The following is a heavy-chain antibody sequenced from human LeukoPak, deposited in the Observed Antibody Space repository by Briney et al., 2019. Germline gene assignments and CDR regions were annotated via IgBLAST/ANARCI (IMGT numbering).Heavy chain of an antibody. J-gene: IGHJ4*02. CDR2: ISSSSSYI. CDR3: ARTHSSSWYDIDY. CDR1: GFTFSGYA. D-gene: IGHD6-13*01. Sequence: GRSLRLSCAASGFTFSGYAMHWARQAPGKGLEWVSSISSSSSYIYYADSVKGRFTISRDNAKNSLYLQMNSLRAEDTAVYYCARTHSSSWYDIDYWGQGTLVTVSS. V-gene: IGHV3-21*01.